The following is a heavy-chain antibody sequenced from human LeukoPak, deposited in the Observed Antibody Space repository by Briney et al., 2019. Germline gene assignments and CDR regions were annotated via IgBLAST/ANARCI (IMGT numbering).Heavy chain of an antibody. D-gene: IGHD3-3*01. J-gene: IGHJ4*02. V-gene: IGHV1-18*01. CDR2: ISAYNGNT. Sequence: ASVKVSCKASGYTFTSYGISWVRQAPGQGLEWMGWISAYNGNTNYAQKLQGRVTMTTDTSTSTAYMELRSLRSDDTAVYYCARGSFGVDRLGGITYDYWGQGTLVTVSS. CDR1: GYTFTSYG. CDR3: ARGSFGVDRLGGITYDY.